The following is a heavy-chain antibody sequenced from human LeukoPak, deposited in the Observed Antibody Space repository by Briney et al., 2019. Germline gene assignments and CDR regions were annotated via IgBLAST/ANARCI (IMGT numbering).Heavy chain of an antibody. J-gene: IGHJ6*03. CDR2: ISAYNGNT. Sequence: GASVKVSCKASGYTFTSYGISWVRQAPGQGREGMGWISAYNGNTNYAQKLQGRVTMTTDTSTSTAYMELRSLRSDDTAVYYCARLAAFDYYYMDVWGKGTTVTVSS. V-gene: IGHV1-18*01. D-gene: IGHD6-13*01. CDR1: GYTFTSYG. CDR3: ARLAAFDYYYMDV.